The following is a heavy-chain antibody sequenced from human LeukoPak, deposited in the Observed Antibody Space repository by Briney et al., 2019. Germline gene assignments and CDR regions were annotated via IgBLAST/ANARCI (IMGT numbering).Heavy chain of an antibody. D-gene: IGHD3-16*01. V-gene: IGHV3-30*18. CDR1: GFTFSNYG. CDR3: AKGPSYADY. CDR2: ISYDGSNK. J-gene: IGHJ4*02. Sequence: PGGSLRLSCAASGFTFSNYGMHWVRQAPGKGLEWVAIISYDGSNKYYADSVKGRFTISRDSSKNTLYLQMNSLRAEDTAVYYCAKGPSYADYWGQGTLVTVSS.